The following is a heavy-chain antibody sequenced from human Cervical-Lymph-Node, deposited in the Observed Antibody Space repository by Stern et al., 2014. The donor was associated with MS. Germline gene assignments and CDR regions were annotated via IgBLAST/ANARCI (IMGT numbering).Heavy chain of an antibody. CDR1: GFTFSSYN. V-gene: IGHV3-21*01. CDR3: ARDDLRSYYGMDV. Sequence: EVQLLESGGGLVKPGGSLRLSCAASGFTFSSYNMNWVRQAPGKGLEWVSSITSTGYRYNADSLKGRFTISRDNAKNSLYLHMNSLRAEDTAVYYCARDDLRSYYGMDVWGQGTTVTVSS. CDR2: ITSTGYR. J-gene: IGHJ6*02.